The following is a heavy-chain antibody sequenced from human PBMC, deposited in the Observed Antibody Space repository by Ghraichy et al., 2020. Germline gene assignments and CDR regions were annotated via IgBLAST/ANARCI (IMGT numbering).Heavy chain of an antibody. CDR3: AKDAAHTYYYDSRAVTPGGDY. D-gene: IGHD3-22*01. Sequence: GGSLRLSCAASGFTFSSYAMSWVRQAPGKGLEWVSAISGSGGSTYYADSVKGRFTISRDNSKNTLYLQMNSLRAEDTAVYYCAKDAAHTYYYDSRAVTPGGDYWGQGTLVTVSS. J-gene: IGHJ4*02. V-gene: IGHV3-23*01. CDR1: GFTFSSYA. CDR2: ISGSGGST.